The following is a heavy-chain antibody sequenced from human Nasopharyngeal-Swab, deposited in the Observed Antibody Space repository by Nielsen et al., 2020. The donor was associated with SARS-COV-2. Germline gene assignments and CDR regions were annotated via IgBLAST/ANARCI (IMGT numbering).Heavy chain of an antibody. V-gene: IGHV4-39*07. J-gene: IGHJ6*02. D-gene: IGHD6-13*01. Sequence: GSLRLSCTVSGGSISSSSYYWGWIRQPPGKGLAWIGSIYYSGSTYYNPSLKSRVTISVDTSKNQFSLTLSSVTAADTAVYYCVGSSWYGDYYYYYGMDVWGQGTTVTVSS. CDR2: IYYSGST. CDR3: VGSSWYGDYYYYYGMDV. CDR1: GGSISSSSYY.